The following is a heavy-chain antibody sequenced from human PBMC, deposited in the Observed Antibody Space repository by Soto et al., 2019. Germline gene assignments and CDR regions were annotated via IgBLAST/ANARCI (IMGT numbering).Heavy chain of an antibody. CDR3: ARAHYDILTGPEY. Sequence: GGSLRLSCAASGFKFDDYGVSWVRQGPGKGLEWVAGINWNGGNTGYLDSVKGRFTISRDKAKNTLYLQMNSLRAEDTALYYCARAHYDILTGPEYWGQGILVTVSS. D-gene: IGHD3-9*01. CDR2: INWNGGNT. J-gene: IGHJ4*02. CDR1: GFKFDDYG. V-gene: IGHV3-20*04.